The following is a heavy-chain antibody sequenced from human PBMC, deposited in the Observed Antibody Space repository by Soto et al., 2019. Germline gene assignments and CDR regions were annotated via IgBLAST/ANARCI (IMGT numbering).Heavy chain of an antibody. CDR1: GGTFSSYA. V-gene: IGHV1-69*06. CDR3: AMVVVVAATTTFDP. D-gene: IGHD2-15*01. CDR2: IIPIFGTA. Sequence: GASVKVSCKASGGTFSSYAISWVRQAPGQGLEWMGGIIPIFGTANYAQKFQGRVTITADKSTSTAYMELSSLRSEDTAVYYCAMVVVVAATTTFDPWGQGTLVTVS. J-gene: IGHJ5*02.